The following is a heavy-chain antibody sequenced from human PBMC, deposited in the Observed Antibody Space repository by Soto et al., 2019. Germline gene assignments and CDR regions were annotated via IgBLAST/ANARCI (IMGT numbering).Heavy chain of an antibody. CDR1: GFTFSNYG. D-gene: IGHD2-8*01. CDR2: VSANNGHT. CDR3: ARDIESVTAKHFFYYYAMDV. V-gene: IGHV1-18*01. Sequence: SVKVSCKASGFTFSNYGLNGVLQSPLQWLEWMGWVSANNGHTNYAQNLQGRVSMTTDTSTSTAYMELRGLRFDDTAVYYCARDIESVTAKHFFYYYAMDVWGQGTTVTVSS. J-gene: IGHJ6*02.